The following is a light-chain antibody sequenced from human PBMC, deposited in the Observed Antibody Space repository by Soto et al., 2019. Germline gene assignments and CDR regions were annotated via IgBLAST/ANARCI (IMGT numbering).Light chain of an antibody. V-gene: IGKV3-20*01. CDR1: QSVSSSY. Sequence: EIVLTQSPGTLSLSPGERATLSCRSIQSVSSSYLAWYQQKPGQAPRLLIYGASSRATGIPDRFSGSASGTDFTLTISRLEPEDFAVYYCQQYGSSPPITFGQGTRLEIK. CDR3: QQYGSSPPIT. J-gene: IGKJ5*01. CDR2: GAS.